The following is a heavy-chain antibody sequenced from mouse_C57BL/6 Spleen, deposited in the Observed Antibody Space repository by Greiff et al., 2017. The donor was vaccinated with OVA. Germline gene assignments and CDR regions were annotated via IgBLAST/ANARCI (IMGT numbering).Heavy chain of an antibody. CDR3: AREDYSNPCAY. J-gene: IGHJ3*01. CDR1: GYTFTSYW. V-gene: IGHV1-52*01. CDR2: IDPSDSET. D-gene: IGHD2-5*01. Sequence: QVQLKQPGAELVRPGSSVKLSCKASGYTFTSYWMHWVKQRPIQGLEWIGNIDPSDSETHYNQKFKDKATLTVDKSSSTAYMQLSSLTSEDSAVYYCAREDYSNPCAYWGQGTLVTVSA.